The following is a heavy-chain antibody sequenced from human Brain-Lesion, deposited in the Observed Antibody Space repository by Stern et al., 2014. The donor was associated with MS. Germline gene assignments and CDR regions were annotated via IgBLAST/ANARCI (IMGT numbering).Heavy chain of an antibody. Sequence: QVQLVQSGAEVKKPGASVKVSCKTSGYIFTGYYIHWVRQAPGQGLEWMAGISPNTGGTKYEEKFQGRVTMSRDTSISTAYVELSSLTSDDTAVYYCARDQRGITIFGVVTDYYYLGMDVWGQGTTVTVSS. CDR2: ISPNTGGT. CDR1: GYIFTGYY. D-gene: IGHD3-3*01. V-gene: IGHV1-2*02. J-gene: IGHJ6*02. CDR3: ARDQRGITIFGVVTDYYYLGMDV.